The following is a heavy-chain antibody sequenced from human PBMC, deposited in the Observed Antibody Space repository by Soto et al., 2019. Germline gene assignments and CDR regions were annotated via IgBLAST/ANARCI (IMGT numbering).Heavy chain of an antibody. CDR2: MNPGSGDT. Sequence: VASVKVSCKASGYTFTNNDVSWVRQATGQGLEWMGWMNPGSGDTGYAQKLQGRVTMTRDISIATAYMELNSLTPEDTAIYYCARMESFGSLNWFDPWGQGTLVTVSS. CDR3: ARMESFGSLNWFDP. CDR1: GYTFTNND. D-gene: IGHD5-18*01. V-gene: IGHV1-8*02. J-gene: IGHJ5*02.